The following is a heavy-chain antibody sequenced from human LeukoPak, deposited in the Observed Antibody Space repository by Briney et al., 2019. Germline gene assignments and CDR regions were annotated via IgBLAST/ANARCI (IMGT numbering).Heavy chain of an antibody. V-gene: IGHV3-7*01. CDR2: IKQDGSEK. Sequence: DSLRLSCAASGFTFTKYWMTWVRQAPGKGLEWVANIKQDGSEKYYVDSVKGRFTISRDNAKNSLYLQMNSLRAEDTAVYYCAKHATEGGSSSTSSWDYWGQGTLVTVSS. CDR3: AKHATEGGSSSTSSWDY. J-gene: IGHJ4*02. CDR1: GFTFTKYW. D-gene: IGHD2-2*01.